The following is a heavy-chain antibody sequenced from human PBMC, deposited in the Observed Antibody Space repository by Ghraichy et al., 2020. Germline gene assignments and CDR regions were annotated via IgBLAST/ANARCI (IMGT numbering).Heavy chain of an antibody. V-gene: IGHV4-39*01. CDR2: IYYSGST. CDR1: GGSISSSSYY. J-gene: IGHJ5*02. Sequence: ETLSLTCTVSGGSISSSSYYWGWIRQPPGKGLEWIGSIYYSGSTYYNPSLKSRVTISVDTSKNQFSLKLSSVTAADTAVYYCARPLPEGWDENQWFDPWGQGTLVTVSS. D-gene: IGHD1-26*01. CDR3: ARPLPEGWDENQWFDP.